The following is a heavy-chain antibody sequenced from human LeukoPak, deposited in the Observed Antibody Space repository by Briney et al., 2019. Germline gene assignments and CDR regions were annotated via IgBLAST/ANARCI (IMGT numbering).Heavy chain of an antibody. J-gene: IGHJ6*03. CDR1: GGSISSGSYY. CDR2: IYTSGST. D-gene: IGHD6-13*01. V-gene: IGHV4-61*02. CDR3: ARGTIAAPYYYYYMDV. Sequence: SETLSLTCTVSGGSISSGSYYWSWIRQPAGKGLEWIGRIYTSGSTNYNPSLKSRVTISVDTSKNQFSLKLSSVTAADTAVYYCARGTIAAPYYYYYMDVWGKGTTVTVSS.